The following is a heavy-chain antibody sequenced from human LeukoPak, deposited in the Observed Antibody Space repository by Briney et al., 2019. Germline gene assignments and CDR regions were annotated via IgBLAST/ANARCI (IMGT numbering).Heavy chain of an antibody. Sequence: AGGSLRLSCAASGFTFRSYSMNWVRQAPGKGLEWISYISSTGSTIYYADSVKGRFTISRDNAKNSLYLQMNSLRDEDTAVYYCARESIPLDYWGQGILVTVSS. CDR3: ARESIPLDY. V-gene: IGHV3-48*02. D-gene: IGHD2-21*01. CDR2: ISSTGSTI. J-gene: IGHJ4*02. CDR1: GFTFRSYS.